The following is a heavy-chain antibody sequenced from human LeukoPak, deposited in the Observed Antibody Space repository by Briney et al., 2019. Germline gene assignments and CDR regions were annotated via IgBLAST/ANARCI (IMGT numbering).Heavy chain of an antibody. V-gene: IGHV1-69*01. D-gene: IGHD6-19*01. CDR2: IIPMFGIA. CDR1: GGTFSRYA. Sequence: SVNVSCKASGGTFSRYAISWVRQAPGQGLEWMGGIIPMFGIANYAQKFQGRVTITADESTSTAYMELSGLRSEDTAVYYCARDRPYTGGWRGFDYWGQGTLVTVSS. CDR3: ARDRPYTGGWRGFDY. J-gene: IGHJ4*02.